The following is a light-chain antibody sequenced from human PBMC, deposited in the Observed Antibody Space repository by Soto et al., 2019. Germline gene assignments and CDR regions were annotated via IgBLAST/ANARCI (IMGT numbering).Light chain of an antibody. Sequence: EIVVSQSPATLSLSTGERATLSCRASLCVSSFLAWYQQKPGQAPRLLIYSASARATGIPARFSASGSGTEFTLTISRLESEDFAVYYCQQYGIWPCTFGQGTKVDI. CDR3: QQYGIWPCT. J-gene: IGKJ1*01. V-gene: IGKV3D-15*01. CDR1: LCVSSF. CDR2: SAS.